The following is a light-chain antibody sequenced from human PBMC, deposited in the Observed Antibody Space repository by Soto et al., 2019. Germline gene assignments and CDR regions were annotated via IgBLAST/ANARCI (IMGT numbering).Light chain of an antibody. J-gene: IGLJ3*02. V-gene: IGLV2-23*01. CDR1: SSDGGSYNL. CDR2: EGS. CDR3: CSYAGSSTS. Sequence: QSALSQPAPGYRSPGQSITISCTRTSSDGGSYNLVSWYQQHSGKAPKLMIYEGSRRPSGVSNLFSGSKSGNTASLTISGLQAEDEADYYCCSYAGSSTSFGGGSKVTGL.